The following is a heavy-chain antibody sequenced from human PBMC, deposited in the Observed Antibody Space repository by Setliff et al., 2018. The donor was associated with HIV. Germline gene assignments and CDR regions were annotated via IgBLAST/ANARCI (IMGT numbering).Heavy chain of an antibody. J-gene: IGHJ6*03. D-gene: IGHD3-10*01. CDR1: GGSFRGYS. V-gene: IGHV4-34*01. CDR3: ARELGSFPYYMDV. CDR2: INHSGST. Sequence: SETLSLTCAVYGGSFRGYSWSWIRQPPGKGLEWIGEINHSGSTKYNASLQSRVTISVDTSKNQFSLKLRSVTAADTAIYYCARELGSFPYYMDVWGKGTTVTVSS.